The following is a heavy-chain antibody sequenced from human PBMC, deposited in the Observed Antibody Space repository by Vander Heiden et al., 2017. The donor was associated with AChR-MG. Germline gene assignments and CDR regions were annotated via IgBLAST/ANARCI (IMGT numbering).Heavy chain of an antibody. CDR1: GFTFSGYG. Sequence: QVQLVESGGGVVQPGRSLRPSCAASGFTFSGYGMHWVRQAPGKGLEWVAVIWYDGSNKYYADSVKGRFTISRDNSKNTLYLQMNSLRAEDTAVYYCARDLRGDYGDYGGDYWGQGTLVAVSS. V-gene: IGHV3-33*01. J-gene: IGHJ4*02. D-gene: IGHD4-17*01. CDR3: ARDLRGDYGDYGGDY. CDR2: IWYDGSNK.